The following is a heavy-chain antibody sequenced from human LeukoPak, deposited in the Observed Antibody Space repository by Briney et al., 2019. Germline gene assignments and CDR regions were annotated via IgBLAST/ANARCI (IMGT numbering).Heavy chain of an antibody. CDR1: GFSINTSYF. CDR3: ARDRGREHQLPVDY. D-gene: IGHD2-2*01. CDR2: ISHSGRT. Sequence: SETLSLTCAVSGFSINTSYFWGWIRQPPGKGLEWIGTISHSGRTFYNPSLRTRVTISLDTSKNLFSLNLTSVTAADTAVYYCARDRGREHQLPVDYWGQGTLVTVSS. J-gene: IGHJ4*02. V-gene: IGHV4-38-2*02.